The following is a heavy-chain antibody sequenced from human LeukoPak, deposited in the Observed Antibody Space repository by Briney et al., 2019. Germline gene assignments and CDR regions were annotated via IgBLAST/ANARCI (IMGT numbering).Heavy chain of an antibody. CDR1: GLISSSNY. D-gene: IGHD5-24*01. V-gene: IGHV3-53*01. J-gene: IGHJ4*02. Sequence: GGSLRLSCPLSGLISSSNYTAWVRQAPGKGLQWISFIYGGGNTLYADSVMGRFSISRDNSKTTLYLQMNSLRAEDTAVYYCATGGRSGMAFDFWGQGTLVTVSS. CDR3: ATGGRSGMAFDF. CDR2: IYGGGNT.